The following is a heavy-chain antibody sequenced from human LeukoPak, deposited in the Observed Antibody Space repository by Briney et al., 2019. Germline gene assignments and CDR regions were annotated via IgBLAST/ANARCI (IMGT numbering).Heavy chain of an antibody. CDR3: ARDSYYDFWSGYYMGYGMDV. J-gene: IGHJ6*02. D-gene: IGHD3-3*01. CDR1: GGSFSVYY. V-gene: IGHV4-34*01. Sequence: SETLSLTCAVYGGSFSVYYWSWIRQPPGKGLEWIGEINHSGSTNYNPSLKSRVTISVDTSKNQFSLKLSSVTAADTAVYYCARDSYYDFWSGYYMGYGMDVWGQGTTVTVSS. CDR2: INHSGST.